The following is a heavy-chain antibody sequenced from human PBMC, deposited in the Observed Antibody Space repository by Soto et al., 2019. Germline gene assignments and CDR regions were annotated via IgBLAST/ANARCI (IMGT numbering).Heavy chain of an antibody. CDR2: IYPGDSDT. J-gene: IGHJ3*02. CDR3: ASRPYYATRGDFDM. D-gene: IGHD3-10*01. CDR1: GYSFTSYW. Sequence: GESLKISCKGSGYSFTSYWIVWVLHMPGKGLEWMVIIYPGDSDTRYSPAFQGQLTISADKSVSTSYLQWSTLTASDTAMYYCASRPYYATRGDFDMWGQGTMVTV. V-gene: IGHV5-51*01.